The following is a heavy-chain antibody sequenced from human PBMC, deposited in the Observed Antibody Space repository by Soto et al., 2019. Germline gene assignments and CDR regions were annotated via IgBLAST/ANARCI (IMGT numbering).Heavy chain of an antibody. CDR1: GFTFSSYA. CDR3: ARDRNGWYLDY. V-gene: IGHV3-30-3*01. Sequence: QVQLVESGGGVVQPGRSLRLSCAASGFTFSSYAMHWVRQAPGKGLEWVAVISYDGSNKYYAASVKGRFTISIDNSKNTLYLQMNSLRAEDTAVYYCARDRNGWYLDYWGQGTLVTVSS. CDR2: ISYDGSNK. J-gene: IGHJ4*02. D-gene: IGHD6-19*01.